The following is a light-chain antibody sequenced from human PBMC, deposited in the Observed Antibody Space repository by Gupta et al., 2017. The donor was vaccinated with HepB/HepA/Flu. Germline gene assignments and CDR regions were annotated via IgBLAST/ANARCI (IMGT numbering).Light chain of an antibody. CDR3: ATWDDSLIGLV. Sequence: QSVLTQPPSASGTPGQRVTISCSGSSSNIGGNNVHGYQQVPGTAPKLLIYSNSRRPSGVPDRFSGSKSDTSASLAISGLQSEDEGDYYCATWDDSLIGLVFGGGTILTVL. CDR2: SNS. J-gene: IGLJ2*01. CDR1: SSNIGGNN. V-gene: IGLV1-44*01.